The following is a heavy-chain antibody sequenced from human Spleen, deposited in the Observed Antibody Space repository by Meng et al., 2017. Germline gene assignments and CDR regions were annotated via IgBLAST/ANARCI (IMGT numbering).Heavy chain of an antibody. V-gene: IGHV3-33*01. Sequence: GESLKISCAASGFTFSSYGMHWVRPAPGKGLEWVAVIWYDGSNKYYADSVKGRFTISRDNSKNTLYLQMNSLRAEDTAVYYCAREEVAVAGIVYYYYGMDVWGQGTTVTVSS. CDR2: IWYDGSNK. CDR1: GFTFSSYG. D-gene: IGHD6-13*01. J-gene: IGHJ6*02. CDR3: AREEVAVAGIVYYYYGMDV.